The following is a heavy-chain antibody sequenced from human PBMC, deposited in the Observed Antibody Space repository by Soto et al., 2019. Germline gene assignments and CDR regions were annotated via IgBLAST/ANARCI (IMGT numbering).Heavy chain of an antibody. D-gene: IGHD3-16*01. J-gene: IGHJ4*02. CDR2: IYYSGST. Sequence: SETLSLTCTVSGGSICSYYWGWIRQPPGKGLEWIGYIYYSGSTNYNPSLKSRVTISVDTSKNQFSLKLSSVTAADTAVYYCARDSAYYYFDYWGQGTLVTVSS. CDR1: GGSICSYY. V-gene: IGHV4-59*01. CDR3: ARDSAYYYFDY.